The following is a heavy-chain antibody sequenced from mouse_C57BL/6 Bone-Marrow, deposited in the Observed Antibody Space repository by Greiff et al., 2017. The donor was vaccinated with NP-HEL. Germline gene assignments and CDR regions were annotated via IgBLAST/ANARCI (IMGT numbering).Heavy chain of an antibody. CDR3: EREERSPYFDY. Sequence: QVQLQQPGAELVMPGASVKLSCKASGYTFTSYWMHWVKQRPGRGLEWIGEIDPSDSYTNYNQKFKGKSTLTVDKSSSTAYMQLSSLTSEDSAVYYCEREERSPYFDYWGQGTTLTVSS. V-gene: IGHV1-69*01. CDR2: IDPSDSYT. D-gene: IGHD6-1*01. CDR1: GYTFTSYW. J-gene: IGHJ2*01.